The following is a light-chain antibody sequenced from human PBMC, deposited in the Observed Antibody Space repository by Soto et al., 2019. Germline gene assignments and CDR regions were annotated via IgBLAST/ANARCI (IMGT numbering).Light chain of an antibody. J-gene: IGKJ1*01. Sequence: EIVLTQSPGTLSLSPGERATLSCRASQSISSNYLAWYQQQPGQAPRLLIYGASSRATGIPDRFSGSGSGTDFTLTISRLEPEDSAIYYCQQYCSWTFCQGTKVEIK. CDR2: GAS. V-gene: IGKV3-20*01. CDR1: QSISSNY. CDR3: QQYCSWT.